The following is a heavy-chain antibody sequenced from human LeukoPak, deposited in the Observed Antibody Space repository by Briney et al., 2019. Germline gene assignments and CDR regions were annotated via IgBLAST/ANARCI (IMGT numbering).Heavy chain of an antibody. Sequence: PGGSLSLSCAASGFTFSSYAMSWVRQAPGKGLEWVSAISGSGGSTYYADSVKGRFTISRDNSKNTLYLQMNSLRAEDTAVYYCAKALWGIAAAGDFDYWGQGTLVTVSS. CDR2: ISGSGGST. CDR3: AKALWGIAAAGDFDY. V-gene: IGHV3-23*01. J-gene: IGHJ4*02. D-gene: IGHD6-13*01. CDR1: GFTFSSYA.